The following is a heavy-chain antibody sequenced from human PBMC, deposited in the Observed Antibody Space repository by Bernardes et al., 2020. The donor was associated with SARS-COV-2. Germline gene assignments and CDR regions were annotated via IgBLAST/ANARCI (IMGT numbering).Heavy chain of an antibody. CDR1: GGTFSSYA. CDR3: ASRGVYGDHIAY. Sequence: SVKVSCKASGGTFSSYAISWVRQAPGQGLEWMGGIIPIFGTANYAQKFQGRVTITADESTSTAYMELSSLRSEDTAVYYCASRGVYGDHIAYWGQGTLVTVSS. D-gene: IGHD3-10*01. CDR2: IIPIFGTA. J-gene: IGHJ4*02. V-gene: IGHV1-69*13.